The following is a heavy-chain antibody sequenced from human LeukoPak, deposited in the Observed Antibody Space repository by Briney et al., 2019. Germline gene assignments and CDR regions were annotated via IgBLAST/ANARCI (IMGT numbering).Heavy chain of an antibody. J-gene: IGHJ4*02. Sequence: SETLSLTCTVSRGSVSGHYWDWIRQPPGKGLEWIGYIYASGSANYHPSLKSRVTTSLDTSKNHVPLRLTSVTAEDTAVYYCAREAPGGSGWTYFDYWGRGSLVTVSS. V-gene: IGHV4-59*02. CDR2: IYASGSA. D-gene: IGHD6-19*01. CDR3: AREAPGGSGWTYFDY. CDR1: RGSVSGHY.